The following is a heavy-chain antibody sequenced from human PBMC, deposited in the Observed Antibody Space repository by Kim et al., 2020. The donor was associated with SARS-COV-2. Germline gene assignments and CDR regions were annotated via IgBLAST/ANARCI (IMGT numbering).Heavy chain of an antibody. J-gene: IGHJ5*02. Sequence: GGSLRLSCAASGFTFSSYAMSWVRQAPGKGLEWVSAISGSGGSTYYADSVKGRFTISRDNSKNTLYLQMNSLRAEDTAVYYCAKDPNSAEMATIVNWFDPWGQGTLVTVSS. D-gene: IGHD5-12*01. CDR1: GFTFSSYA. CDR3: AKDPNSAEMATIVNWFDP. V-gene: IGHV3-23*01. CDR2: ISGSGGST.